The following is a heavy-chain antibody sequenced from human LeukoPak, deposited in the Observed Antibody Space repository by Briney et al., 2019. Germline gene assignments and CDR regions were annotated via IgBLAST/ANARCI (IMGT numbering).Heavy chain of an antibody. CDR1: GFTFSHYG. V-gene: IGHV3-30*18. D-gene: IGHD6-19*01. Sequence: GGSLRLSCAASGFTFSHYGTHWVRQAPGKGLEWVAVISYDGSNKYYADSVKGRFTISRDNSKNTLYLQMSSLRAEDTALYYCTKDFSSGFDSWGQGTLVTVSS. J-gene: IGHJ4*02. CDR2: ISYDGSNK. CDR3: TKDFSSGFDS.